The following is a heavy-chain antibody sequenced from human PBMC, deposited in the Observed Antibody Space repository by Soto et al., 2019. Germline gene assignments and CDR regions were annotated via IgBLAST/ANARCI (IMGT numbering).Heavy chain of an antibody. D-gene: IGHD4-4*01. CDR2: IHYSGYT. J-gene: IGHJ4*02. Sequence: QVQLQESGPGLVKPSETLSLTCTVSDGAISTYYWHWIRQPPGKGLEWIGYIHYSGYTSYNPSLKSRVTISVDTSKNQFSVRLHSVNAADTAVYYCAREYSSFEYWGQGALVTVSS. V-gene: IGHV4-59*01. CDR3: AREYSSFEY. CDR1: DGAISTYY.